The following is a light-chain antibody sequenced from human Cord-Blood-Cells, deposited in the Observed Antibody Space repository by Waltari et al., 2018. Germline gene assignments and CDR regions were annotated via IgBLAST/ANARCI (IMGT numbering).Light chain of an antibody. V-gene: IGKV1-39*01. Sequence: DIQITQSPSSLSASVGDRVTIPCRARQNISSYLNWYQQKPGKAPKLLIYAASSLQSGVPSRFSGSGSGTDFTLTISSLQPEDFATYYCQQSYSTPPTFGQGTKLEIK. J-gene: IGKJ2*01. CDR1: QNISSY. CDR2: AAS. CDR3: QQSYSTPPT.